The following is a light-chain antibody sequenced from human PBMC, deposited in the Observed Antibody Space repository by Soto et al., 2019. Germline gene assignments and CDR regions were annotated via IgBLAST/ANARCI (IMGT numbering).Light chain of an antibody. CDR2: DTT. CDR1: TGPVTSGHY. J-gene: IGLJ2*01. Sequence: QAVVTQEPSLTVSPGGTVTLTCGSSTGPVTSGHYPYWLQQKPGQAPRTLIYDTTNKHSWTPARFSGSLLGGKATLTLSGAQPEDEADYYCLLSFHGASVYVKFGGGTKLTVL. V-gene: IGLV7-46*01. CDR3: LLSFHGASVYVK.